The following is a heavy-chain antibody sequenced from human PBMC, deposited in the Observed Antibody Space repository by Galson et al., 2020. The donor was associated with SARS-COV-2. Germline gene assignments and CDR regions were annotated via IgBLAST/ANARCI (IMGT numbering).Heavy chain of an antibody. D-gene: IGHD3-22*01. CDR3: ARGGHYYDNSGPDY. V-gene: IGHV1-3*01. CDR2: IKAGNGNT. CDR1: GYPFSNYA. J-gene: IGHJ4*02. Sequence: ASVKVSCKASGYPFSNYAIHWVRQAPGHRPEWMGWIKAGNGNTEYSQMFQDRITITRDTSATTIYMQLSSLSSEDTAVYYCARGGHYYDNSGPDYWGRGTLVTVSS.